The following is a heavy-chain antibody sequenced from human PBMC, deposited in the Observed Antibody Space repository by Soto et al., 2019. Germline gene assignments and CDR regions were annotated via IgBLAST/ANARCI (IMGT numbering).Heavy chain of an antibody. CDR2: IYYSGST. CDR1: GGSISSYY. Sequence: SETLSLTYTVSGGSISSYYWSWIRQPPGKGLEWIGYIYYSGSTNYNPSLKSRVTISVDTSKNQFSLKLSSVTAADTAVYYCARDVLLWFGERGGMDVWGQGTTVTVSS. D-gene: IGHD3-10*01. V-gene: IGHV4-59*01. CDR3: ARDVLLWFGERGGMDV. J-gene: IGHJ6*02.